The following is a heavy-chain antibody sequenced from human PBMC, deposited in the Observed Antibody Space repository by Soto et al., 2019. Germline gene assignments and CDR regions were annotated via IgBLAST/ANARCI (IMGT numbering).Heavy chain of an antibody. CDR1: GYTLTELS. CDR3: AREACSGGNCFYFGPDY. J-gene: IGHJ4*02. V-gene: IGHV1-24*01. CDR2: FDPEDGET. D-gene: IGHD2-15*01. Sequence: ASVKVSCKFSGYTLTELSMHCVRQAPGKGLEWMGGFDPEDGETIYAQKFQGRVTMTEDTSTDTAYMELSSLRSEDTAVYYCAREACSGGNCFYFGPDYWGQGTLVTVSS.